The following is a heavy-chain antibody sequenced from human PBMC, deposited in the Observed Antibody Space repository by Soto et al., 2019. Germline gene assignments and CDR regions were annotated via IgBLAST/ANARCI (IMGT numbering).Heavy chain of an antibody. J-gene: IGHJ4*02. CDR1: GGSIRSYC. D-gene: IGHD3-9*01. CDR3: ARHSDYDILTNYRKYYFDY. V-gene: IGHV4-59*08. CDR2: IYFKEYT. Sequence: SETRSLTCTVSGGSIRSYCWSWIRQAPGKGLEWIGDIYFKEYTGLNPSLKSRVIISVDMSKDQFSLQLKSVTAADTAVYYCARHSDYDILTNYRKYYFDYWGQGTLVTVS.